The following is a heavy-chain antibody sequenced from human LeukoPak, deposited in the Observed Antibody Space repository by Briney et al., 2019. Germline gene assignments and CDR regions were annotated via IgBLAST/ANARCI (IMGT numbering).Heavy chain of an antibody. V-gene: IGHV4-59*01. Sequence: PSETLSLTCTVSGGSIGRYYWSWIRQPPGKGLEWIGYIYYSGSTNYNPSLKSRVTISVDTSKNQFSLKLSSVTAADTAVYYCARGLYYYDSSGQGGLDYWGQGTLVTVSS. D-gene: IGHD3-22*01. CDR2: IYYSGST. J-gene: IGHJ4*02. CDR1: GGSIGRYY. CDR3: ARGLYYYDSSGQGGLDY.